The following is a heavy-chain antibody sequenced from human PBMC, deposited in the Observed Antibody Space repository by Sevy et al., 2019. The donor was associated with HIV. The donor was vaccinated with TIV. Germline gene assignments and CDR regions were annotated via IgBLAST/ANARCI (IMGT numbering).Heavy chain of an antibody. CDR3: GSGLMRYFDL. V-gene: IGHV3-7*01. Sequence: GGSLRLSCAASGFTLSRYWMSWVRQAPGKGLEWVANIKQDGSEKYYVDSVKDRFTISRDNGKNSLYLQMNSLRAEDTAVYYCGSGLMRYFDLWGRGTLVTVSS. D-gene: IGHD3-10*01. J-gene: IGHJ2*01. CDR1: GFTLSRYW. CDR2: IKQDGSEK.